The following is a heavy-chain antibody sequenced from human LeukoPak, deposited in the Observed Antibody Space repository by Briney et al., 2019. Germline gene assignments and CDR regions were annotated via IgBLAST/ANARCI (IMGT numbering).Heavy chain of an antibody. CDR2: IHDRN. J-gene: IGHJ4*02. V-gene: IGHV3-23*01. CDR3: AKDQPTDGYNSI. Sequence: GGSLRLSCAASGFIFRNYAMSWVRQAPGKGLEWVSTIHDRNYYADSVKGRFTISRDNSRSTLYLQMDNLGAEDTAVYYCAKDQPTDGYNSIWGRGTLVTVSS. D-gene: IGHD5-24*01. CDR1: GFIFRNYA.